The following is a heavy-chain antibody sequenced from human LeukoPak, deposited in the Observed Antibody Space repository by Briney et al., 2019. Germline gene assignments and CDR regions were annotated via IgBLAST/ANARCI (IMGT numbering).Heavy chain of an antibody. Sequence: AGGSLRLSCAASGLIFNDYAMHWVRQAPGKGLEWVSGISWNSGSIGYADAVKGRFTISRDNAKSSLNLQMNSLRAEDTALYYCAKASGYTSGWYSADFDYWGQGTLVTVSS. CDR1: GLIFNDYA. CDR3: AKASGYTSGWYSADFDY. CDR2: ISWNSGSI. J-gene: IGHJ4*02. D-gene: IGHD6-19*01. V-gene: IGHV3-9*01.